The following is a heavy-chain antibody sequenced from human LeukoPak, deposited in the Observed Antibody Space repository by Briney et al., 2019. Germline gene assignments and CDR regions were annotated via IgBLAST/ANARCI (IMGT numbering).Heavy chain of an antibody. D-gene: IGHD6-19*01. CDR2: ISYDGSNK. V-gene: IGHV3-30*18. J-gene: IGHJ4*02. Sequence: GGSLRLSCAASGFTFSSYGMHWVRQAPGKGLEWVAVISYDGSNKYCADSVKGRFTISRDNSKNTLYLQMNSLRTEDTAVYYCAKVEYSSGVGGYWGQGTLVTVSS. CDR3: AKVEYSSGVGGY. CDR1: GFTFSSYG.